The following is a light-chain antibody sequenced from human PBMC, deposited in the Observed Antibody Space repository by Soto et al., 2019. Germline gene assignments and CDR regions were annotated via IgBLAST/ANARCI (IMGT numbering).Light chain of an antibody. Sequence: QLVLTQPPSASGTPGQRVTISCSGSSSNIGSNTVNWYQQLPGTAPKLLIYSNNQRPSGVPDRISGSKSGTSASLAISGLQSEDEADYYCAAWDDSLNGRVFGTGTKLTVL. CDR3: AAWDDSLNGRV. CDR1: SSNIGSNT. CDR2: SNN. J-gene: IGLJ1*01. V-gene: IGLV1-44*01.